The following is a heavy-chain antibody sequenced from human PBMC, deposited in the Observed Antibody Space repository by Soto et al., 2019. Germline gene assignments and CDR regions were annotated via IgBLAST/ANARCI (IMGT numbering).Heavy chain of an antibody. J-gene: IGHJ6*02. Sequence: QVQLVESGGGVVQPGRSLRLSCAASGFTFSSYGMHWVRQAPGKGLEWVAVISYDGSNKYYADSVKGRFTISRDNSKNTLYLQMNSLRAEDTAVYYCAKEIPVTTLDYYYYYGMDVWCQGTTVTVSS. CDR2: ISYDGSNK. CDR1: GFTFSSYG. V-gene: IGHV3-30*18. CDR3: AKEIPVTTLDYYYYYGMDV. D-gene: IGHD4-17*01.